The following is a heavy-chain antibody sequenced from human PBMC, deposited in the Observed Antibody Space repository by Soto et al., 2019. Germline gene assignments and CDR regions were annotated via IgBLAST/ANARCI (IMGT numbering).Heavy chain of an antibody. D-gene: IGHD4-17*01. CDR2: ISAYNGNT. V-gene: IGHV1-18*01. Sequence: ASVKVSCKASGYTFTSYGISWVRQSPGQGREWMRWISAYNGNTNYAQKLQGRVTMTTDTSTSTAYMELRSLRSDDTAVYYCARVVPYGDYPDGFEYWGHGALVSVS. CDR1: GYTFTSYG. J-gene: IGHJ4*01. CDR3: ARVVPYGDYPDGFEY.